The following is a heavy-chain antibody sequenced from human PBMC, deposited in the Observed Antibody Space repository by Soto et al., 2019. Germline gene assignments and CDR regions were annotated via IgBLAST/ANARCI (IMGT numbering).Heavy chain of an antibody. Sequence: QVQLQESGPGLVKPSETLSLTCTVSGGSVTSGSYQWGWIRPPPGKGLEWIGYIYYNGSTEYNPFIKRGVTFSVDTSKNQSYLKLSSVTAADTAVYFCARGQTGTNYFDYWGPGALVTVSS. CDR1: GGSVTSGSYQ. CDR2: IYYNGST. V-gene: IGHV4-61*01. CDR3: ARGQTGTNYFDY. D-gene: IGHD1-7*01. J-gene: IGHJ4*02.